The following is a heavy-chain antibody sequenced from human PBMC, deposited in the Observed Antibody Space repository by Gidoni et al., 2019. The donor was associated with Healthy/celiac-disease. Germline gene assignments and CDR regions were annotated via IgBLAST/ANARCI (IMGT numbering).Heavy chain of an antibody. V-gene: IGHV4-59*08. CDR2: IYYSGST. Sequence: QVQLQESGPGLVQPSETLSLTCTVSGGSISSYYWSWIRQPPGKGLEWIGYIYYSGSTNYNPSLKSRVTISVDTSKNQFSLKLSSVTAADTAVYYCARRDGPLDYWGQGTLVTVSS. J-gene: IGHJ4*02. CDR1: GGSISSYY. CDR3: ARRDGPLDY.